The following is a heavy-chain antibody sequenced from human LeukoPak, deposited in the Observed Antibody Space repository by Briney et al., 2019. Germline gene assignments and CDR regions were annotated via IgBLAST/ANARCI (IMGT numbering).Heavy chain of an antibody. V-gene: IGHV1-18*01. CDR3: ARDPTIFGVVTHMDV. Sequence: ASVKVSCMASGYTFTSYGISWVRQAPGQGLEWMGWISAYNGNTNYAQKLQGRVTMTTDTSTSTAYMELRSLRSDDTAVYYCARDPTIFGVVTHMDVWGKGTTVTVSS. D-gene: IGHD3-3*01. J-gene: IGHJ6*03. CDR1: GYTFTSYG. CDR2: ISAYNGNT.